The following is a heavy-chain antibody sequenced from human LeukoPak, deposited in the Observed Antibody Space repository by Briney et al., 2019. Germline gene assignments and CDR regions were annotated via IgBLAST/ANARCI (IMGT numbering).Heavy chain of an antibody. V-gene: IGHV4-4*07. J-gene: IGHJ5*02. CDR3: ARDYYDYSGGNWFDP. D-gene: IGHD3-22*01. CDR2: IYTSGST. Sequence: SETLSLTCTVSGGSISSYYWSWIRQPAGKGLEWIGRIYTSGSTNYNPSLKSRVIMSVDTSKNHFSLKLSSVTAADTAIYYCARDYYDYSGGNWFDPWGQGTLVTVSS. CDR1: GGSISSYY.